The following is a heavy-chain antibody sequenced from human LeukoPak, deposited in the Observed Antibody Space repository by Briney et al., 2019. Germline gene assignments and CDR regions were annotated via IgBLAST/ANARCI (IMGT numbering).Heavy chain of an antibody. D-gene: IGHD3-9*01. J-gene: IGHJ4*02. V-gene: IGHV3-11*01. CDR3: ARMQTPRLRYFDWLYTLDY. CDR1: GFTFSDYY. Sequence: PGGSLRLSCAASGFTFSDYYMSWIRQAPGKGLEWVSYISSSGSTIYYADSVKGRFTISRDNAKNSLYLQMNSLRAEDTAVYYCARMQTPRLRYFDWLYTLDYWGQGTLVTVSS. CDR2: ISSSGSTI.